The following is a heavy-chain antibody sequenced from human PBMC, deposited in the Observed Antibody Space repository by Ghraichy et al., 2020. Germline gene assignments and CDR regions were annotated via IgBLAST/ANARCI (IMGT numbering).Heavy chain of an antibody. V-gene: IGHV4-31*03. CDR3: AKDERGAVVS. Sequence: SLNISCTVSSDSMTSHYYYWNWIRQHPGRGLEWIGYIYHSGSAYYNPSLKSRVSMSVDTSKNQFSLNLRSVTAADTAVYYCAKDERGAVVSWGQGTLVTVSS. CDR2: IYHSGSA. CDR1: SDSMTSHYYY. J-gene: IGHJ4*02.